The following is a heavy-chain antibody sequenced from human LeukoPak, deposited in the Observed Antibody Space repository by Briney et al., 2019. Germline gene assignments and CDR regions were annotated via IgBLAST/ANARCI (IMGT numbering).Heavy chain of an antibody. CDR2: IYYSGST. CDR1: GGSISSGGYY. Sequence: SSETLSLTCTVSGGSISSGGYYWSWIRQHPGKGLEWIGYIYYSGSTYYNPSLKSRVTISVDTSKNQFSLKLSSVTAADTAVYYCARSRSGSSPAYFDYWGQGTLVTVSS. J-gene: IGHJ4*02. CDR3: ARSRSGSSPAYFDY. V-gene: IGHV4-31*03. D-gene: IGHD3-10*01.